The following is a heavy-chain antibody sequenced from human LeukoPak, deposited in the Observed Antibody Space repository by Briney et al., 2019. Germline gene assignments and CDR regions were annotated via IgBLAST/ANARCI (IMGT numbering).Heavy chain of an antibody. CDR3: AMQGGSSWSGFDY. CDR1: GFTFSSYA. CDR2: ISYDGSNK. J-gene: IGHJ4*02. D-gene: IGHD6-13*01. V-gene: IGHV3-30-3*01. Sequence: GGSLRLSCAASGFTFSSYAMHWVRQAPGKGLEWVAVISYDGSNKYYADSVKGRFTISRDNAKNSLYLQMNSLRAEATAAYYCAMQGGSSWSGFDYWGQGTLVTVSS.